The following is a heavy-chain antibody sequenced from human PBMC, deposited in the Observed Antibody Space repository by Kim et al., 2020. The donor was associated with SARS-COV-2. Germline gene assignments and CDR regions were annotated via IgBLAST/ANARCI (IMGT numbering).Heavy chain of an antibody. CDR3: AKPVFWSGYYSLYDAFDI. CDR1: GFTFDDYT. D-gene: IGHD3-3*01. J-gene: IGHJ3*02. CDR2: ISWDGGST. V-gene: IGHV3-43*01. Sequence: GGSLRLSCAASGFTFDDYTMHWVRQAPGKGLEWVSLISWDGGSTYYADSVKGRFTISRDNSKNSLYLQMNSLRTEDTALYYCAKPVFWSGYYSLYDAFDIWGQGTMVTVSS.